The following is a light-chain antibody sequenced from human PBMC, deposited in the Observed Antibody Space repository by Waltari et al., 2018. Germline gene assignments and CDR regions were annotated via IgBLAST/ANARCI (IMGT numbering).Light chain of an antibody. Sequence: DIQLTQSPSPLSASEGDRVTITCRASQNIRSYFNWYQKSQGKAPNFLIYGASSLQSAIPSRFSVNGYGADFTLTIGSLQPEDFTTYCCQQSYTAPLTFGGATKLEIK. CDR3: QQSYTAPLT. V-gene: IGKV1-39*01. CDR2: GAS. CDR1: QNIRSY. J-gene: IGKJ4*01.